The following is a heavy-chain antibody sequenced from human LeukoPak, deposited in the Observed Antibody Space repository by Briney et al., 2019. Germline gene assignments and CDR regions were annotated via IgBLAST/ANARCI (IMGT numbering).Heavy chain of an antibody. J-gene: IGHJ4*02. CDR2: INPNSGGT. CDR3: ARGKVVAGFFDY. V-gene: IGHV1-2*02. D-gene: IGHD6-19*01. CDR1: GLTFSGYF. Sequence: ASVKVSCKTSGLTFSGYFMHWVRQAPGQGLEWMGWINPNSGGTNYAQKFQGRATMTRDTSISTAYMELSRLRSDDTAVYYCARGKVVAGFFDYWGQGNLVTVSS.